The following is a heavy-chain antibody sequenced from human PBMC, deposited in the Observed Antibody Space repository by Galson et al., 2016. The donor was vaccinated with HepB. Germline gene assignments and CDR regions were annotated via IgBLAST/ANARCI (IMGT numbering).Heavy chain of an antibody. CDR2: FDPEEGET. V-gene: IGHV1-24*01. CDR1: GDNLSELS. Sequence: VKVCCKVSGDNLSELSMQWVRQTPGKGPEWVGGFDPEEGETIYAQNFQGRVTMTEDTSTDTAYMERSSLRSEDTAVYYCAAGLPSFNYFYYYVIDVWGQGTTVTVSS. J-gene: IGHJ6*02. CDR3: AAGLPSFNYFYYYVIDV.